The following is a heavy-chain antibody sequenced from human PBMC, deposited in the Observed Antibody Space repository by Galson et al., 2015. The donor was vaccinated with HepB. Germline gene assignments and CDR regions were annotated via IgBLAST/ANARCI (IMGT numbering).Heavy chain of an antibody. CDR3: AKDTAAGTFDYYYGMDV. V-gene: IGHV3-9*01. CDR2: ISWNSGSI. D-gene: IGHD6-13*01. Sequence: SLRLSCAASGFTFDDYAMHWVRRAPGKGLEWVSGISWNSGSIGYADSVKGRFTISRDNAKNSLYLQMNSLRAEDTALYYCAKDTAAGTFDYYYGMDVWGQGTTVTVSS. J-gene: IGHJ6*02. CDR1: GFTFDDYA.